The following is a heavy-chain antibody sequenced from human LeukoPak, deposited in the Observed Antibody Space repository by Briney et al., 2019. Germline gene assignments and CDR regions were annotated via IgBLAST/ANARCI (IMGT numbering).Heavy chain of an antibody. V-gene: IGHV3-7*01. CDR3: ARDDYYDSSKGMDV. CDR1: GFTFSSYW. CDR2: IKQDGSEK. J-gene: IGHJ6*04. Sequence: AGGSLRLSCAASGFTFSSYWMSWVRQAPGKGREWVANIKQDGSEKYYVDSVKGRFTISRDNAKNSLYLQMNSLRAEDRAVYYCARDDYYDSSKGMDVWGKGTTVTVSS. D-gene: IGHD3-22*01.